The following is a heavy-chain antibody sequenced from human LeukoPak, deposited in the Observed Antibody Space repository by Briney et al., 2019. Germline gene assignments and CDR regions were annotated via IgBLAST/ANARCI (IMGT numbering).Heavy chain of an antibody. CDR2: TYYRSKWYN. J-gene: IGHJ6*02. CDR1: GDSVSSNSAA. D-gene: IGHD2-2*01. V-gene: IGHV6-1*01. CDR3: ARDDIVVVPAAIHYYYYYGMDV. Sequence: SQTLSLTCAISGDSVSSNSAAWNWIRQSPSRGLEWLGRTYYRSKWYNDYAVSVKSRITINPDTSKNQFSLQLNSVTPEDTAVYYCARDDIVVVPAAIHYYYYYGMDVWGQGTTVTVSS.